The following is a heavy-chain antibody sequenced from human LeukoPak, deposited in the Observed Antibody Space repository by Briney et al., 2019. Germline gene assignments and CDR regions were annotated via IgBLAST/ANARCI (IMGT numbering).Heavy chain of an antibody. J-gene: IGHJ4*02. V-gene: IGHV4-61*02. D-gene: IGHD2-15*01. CDR1: GGSISSGSYY. Sequence: SETLSLTCTVSGGSISSGSYYWSWIRQPAGKGLEGIGRIYTSGSTNYNPSLKRRVTISVDTSKYQFSLKLSSVTAADTAVYYCARGPTYCSSSSCLQGEWGQGTLVTVSS. CDR3: ARGPTYCSSSSCLQGE. CDR2: IYTSGST.